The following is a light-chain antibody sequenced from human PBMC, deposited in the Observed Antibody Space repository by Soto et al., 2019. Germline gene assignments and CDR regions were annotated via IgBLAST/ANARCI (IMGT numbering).Light chain of an antibody. CDR2: GNS. CDR3: QSYDSSLSGSYV. CDR1: SSNIGAGYG. J-gene: IGLJ1*01. V-gene: IGLV1-40*01. Sequence: QSVLTQPPSVSGAPGQRVTISCTGSSSNIGAGYGVHWYQQLPGTAPKLLIYGNSNRPSGVPDRFSGSKSATSASLAITGLQAGDEADYYCQSYDSSLSGSYVFGTGTKVTVL.